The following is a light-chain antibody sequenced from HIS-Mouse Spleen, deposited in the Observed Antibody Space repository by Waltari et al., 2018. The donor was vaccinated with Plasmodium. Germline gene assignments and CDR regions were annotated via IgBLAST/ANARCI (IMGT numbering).Light chain of an antibody. CDR2: EDS. CDR3: YSTDSSGNHRV. Sequence: SFGLTRPPSLSVSPGQTARTPCSGDALPKKYAIWYQQKSGQAPGLVIDEDSKRPSGIPERFSGSSEGTMATLTISGAQVEDEADYYWYSTDSSGNHRVFGGGTKLTVL. J-gene: IGLJ3*02. CDR1: ALPKKY. V-gene: IGLV3-10*01.